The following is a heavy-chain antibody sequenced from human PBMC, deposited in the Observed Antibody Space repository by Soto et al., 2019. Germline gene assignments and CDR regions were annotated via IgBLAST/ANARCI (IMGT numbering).Heavy chain of an antibody. Sequence: GASVKVSCKASGYPFSSYTISWVRQAPGQGLEWMGRIIPILGIANYAQKFQGRVTITADKSTSTAYMELSSLRSEDTAVYYCATYYDILTGYPNWGQGTLVTVSS. D-gene: IGHD3-9*01. J-gene: IGHJ4*02. CDR3: ATYYDILTGYPN. V-gene: IGHV1-69*02. CDR2: IIPILGIA. CDR1: GYPFSSYT.